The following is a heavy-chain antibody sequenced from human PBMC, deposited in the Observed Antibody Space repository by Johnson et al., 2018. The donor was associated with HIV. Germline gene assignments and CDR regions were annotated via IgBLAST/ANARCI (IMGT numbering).Heavy chain of an antibody. CDR1: GFTFSSYD. V-gene: IGHV3-13*01. Sequence: VQLVESGGGLVQPGGSLRLSCAASGFTFSSYDIHWVRQATGKGLEWVSTIGTAGDTYYAGSVKGRFTISRENAKNSLYLQMNSLRGEDTAVYYCARGGYELFLNNAFDIWGQGTLVTVSA. CDR2: IGTAGDT. J-gene: IGHJ3*02. D-gene: IGHD1-1*01. CDR3: ARGGYELFLNNAFDI.